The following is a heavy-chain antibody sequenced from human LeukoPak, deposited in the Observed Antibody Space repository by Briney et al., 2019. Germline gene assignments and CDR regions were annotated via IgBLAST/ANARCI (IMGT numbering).Heavy chain of an antibody. J-gene: IGHJ3*02. CDR3: ARGLDILTGYAFDI. V-gene: IGHV3-13*01. CDR2: IGTAGDT. Sequence: GGSLRLSCAASGFTFSSYAMSWVRQAPGKGLEWVSAIGTAGDTYYPGSVKGRFTISRENAKNSLYLQMNSLRAGDTAVYYCARGLDILTGYAFDIWGQGTMVTVSS. CDR1: GFTFSSYA. D-gene: IGHD3-9*01.